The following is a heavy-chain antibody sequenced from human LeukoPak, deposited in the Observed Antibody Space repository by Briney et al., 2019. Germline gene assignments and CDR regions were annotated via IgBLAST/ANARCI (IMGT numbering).Heavy chain of an antibody. Sequence: SGPTLVKPTQTLTLTCTFSGFSLSTSGVGVGWIRQPPGKALAWLALIYWNDDKRYSPSLKSRLTITKDTSKNQVVLTMTNMDPVDTATYYCAHSLKLYGSGPFDYWGQGTLVTVSS. J-gene: IGHJ4*02. CDR2: IYWNDDK. CDR1: GFSLSTSGVG. CDR3: AHSLKLYGSGPFDY. V-gene: IGHV2-5*01. D-gene: IGHD3-10*01.